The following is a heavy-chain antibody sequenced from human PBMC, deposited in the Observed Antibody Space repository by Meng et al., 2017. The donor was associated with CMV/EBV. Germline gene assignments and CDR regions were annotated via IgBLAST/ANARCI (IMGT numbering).Heavy chain of an antibody. J-gene: IGHJ5*02. CDR1: WFPLTSYG. V-gene: IGHV1-18*01. CDR2: ISAYHGKT. CDR3: AKWGQSRDWPPDPFDP. D-gene: IGHD5-24*01. Sequence: VRFVTEIKKPRASVKVSCQSSWFPLTSYGMTWVRQAPGQGIEWKGWISAYHGKTEYPQSLHGRVTMTTDKTTSTAYMEWRSLRADDTAVYYCAKWGQSRDWPPDPFDPWGQGTLVTVSS.